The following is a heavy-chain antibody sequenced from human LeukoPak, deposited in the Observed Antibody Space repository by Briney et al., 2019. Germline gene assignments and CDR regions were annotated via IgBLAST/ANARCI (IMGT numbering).Heavy chain of an antibody. CDR1: GFTFSYHW. CDR3: AKDPSLSSSGWYSPDAFDI. CDR2: ISGSGGST. J-gene: IGHJ3*02. Sequence: GGSLTLSCAASGFTFSYHWMTWVRQAPGKGLEWVSAISGSGGSTYYADSVKGRFTISRDNSKNTLYLQMNSLRAEDTAVYYCAKDPSLSSSGWYSPDAFDIWGQGTMVTVSS. D-gene: IGHD6-19*01. V-gene: IGHV3-23*01.